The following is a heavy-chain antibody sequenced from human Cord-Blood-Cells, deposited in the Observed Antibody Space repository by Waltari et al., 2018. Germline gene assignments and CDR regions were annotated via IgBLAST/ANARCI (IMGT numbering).Heavy chain of an antibody. J-gene: IGHJ4*02. CDR1: GYTFTGYY. D-gene: IGHD7-27*01. Sequence: QVQLVQSGAEVKKPGASVKVSCKASGYTFTGYYMHWVRQAPGQGLEWMGWINPNSGGTNYAQKFQGRVTRTRDTSISTAYMELSRLRSDDTAVYYCATPGSRNWVRWLYYFDYWGQGTLVTVSS. CDR3: ATPGSRNWVRWLYYFDY. CDR2: INPNSGGT. V-gene: IGHV1-2*02.